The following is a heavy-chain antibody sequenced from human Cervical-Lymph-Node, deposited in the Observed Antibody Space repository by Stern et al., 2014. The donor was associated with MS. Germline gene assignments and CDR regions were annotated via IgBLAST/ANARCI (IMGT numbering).Heavy chain of an antibody. CDR1: GYTFTGYY. D-gene: IGHD2-15*01. CDR2: IDPNTGGS. V-gene: IGHV1-2*02. J-gene: IGHJ6*02. Sequence: VQLVQSGAEVKKPGASVKVSCKASGYTFTGYYIHWVRRAPGQGLEWMGWIDPNTGGSIYAQRFQVGVTLTRDTSISTTYMELISLRSDDTAIYYCARQYCSGGKCHSSAYNYNGMDVWGQGTTVTVSS. CDR3: ARQYCSGGKCHSSAYNYNGMDV.